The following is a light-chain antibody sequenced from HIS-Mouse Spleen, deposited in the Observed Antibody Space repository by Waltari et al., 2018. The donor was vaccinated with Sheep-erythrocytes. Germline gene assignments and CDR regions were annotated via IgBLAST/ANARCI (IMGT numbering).Light chain of an antibody. Sequence: DIQMTQSLSSLPASVGDRVTITCRASQSISSYLNWYQQKPGKAPKLLIYAASSLQSGVPSRFSGSGSGTDFTLTISSLQPEDFATYYCQQSYSTPPFTFGPGTKVDIK. V-gene: IGKV1-39*01. CDR2: AAS. J-gene: IGKJ3*01. CDR3: QQSYSTPPFT. CDR1: QSISSY.